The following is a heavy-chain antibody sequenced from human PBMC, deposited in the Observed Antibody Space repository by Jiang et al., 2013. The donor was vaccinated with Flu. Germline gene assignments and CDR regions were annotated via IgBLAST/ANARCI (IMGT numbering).Heavy chain of an antibody. Sequence: GSGLVKPSETLSLTCTVSGVSISSDYWSWIRQPPGKGLEWIGYIYYTGSTNYNPSLRSRVTISVDTSKSQFSLKVTSMTAADTAVYYCARGSGWYAYWGQGPWSPSP. CDR3: ARGSGWYAY. CDR1: GVSISSDY. D-gene: IGHD6-19*01. J-gene: IGHJ4*02. V-gene: IGHV4-59*01. CDR2: IYYTGST.